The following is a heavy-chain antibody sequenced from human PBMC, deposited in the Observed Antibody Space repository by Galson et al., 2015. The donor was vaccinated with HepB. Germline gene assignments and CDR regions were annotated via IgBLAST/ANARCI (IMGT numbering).Heavy chain of an antibody. CDR1: GFIFRNHA. CDR2: IGYTGSYT. D-gene: IGHD3-22*01. V-gene: IGHV3-23*01. Sequence: SLRLSCAAYGFIFRNHAMHWVRQAPGKGLEWVSTIGYTGSYTFYAESVKGRFTISRDTSRNTLSLQMNSLRAEDTAVYYCAKGLTSGSPYRAFEMWGQGTMVTVSS. CDR3: AKGLTSGSPYRAFEM. J-gene: IGHJ3*02.